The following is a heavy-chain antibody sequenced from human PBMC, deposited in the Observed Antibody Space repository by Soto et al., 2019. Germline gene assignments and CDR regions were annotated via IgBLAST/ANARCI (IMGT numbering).Heavy chain of an antibody. D-gene: IGHD6-13*01. CDR1: GGSISSSSYY. J-gene: IGHJ6*02. Sequence: QLQLQESGPGLVKPSETLSLTCTVSGGSISSSSYYWGWIRQPPGKGLEWIGSIYYSGSTYYNPSLKSRVTISVDTSKNQFSLKLSSVTAADPAVYYCASQQLVHYYYGMDVWGQGTTVTVSS. V-gene: IGHV4-39*01. CDR2: IYYSGST. CDR3: ASQQLVHYYYGMDV.